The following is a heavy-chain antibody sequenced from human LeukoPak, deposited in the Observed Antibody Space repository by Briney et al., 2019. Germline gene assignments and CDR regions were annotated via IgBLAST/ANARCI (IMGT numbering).Heavy chain of an antibody. D-gene: IGHD6-25*01. CDR3: SRGSDESKTGDY. CDR1: GGSFSHYY. CDR2: IHPSGST. V-gene: IGHV4-34*01. Sequence: PETLSLTCAIYGGSFSHYYWSWIRQPPGKGLEWVGEIHPSGSTSFNPSLESRVSISKDTSKNQFSLKLTSVTAADTAVYYCSRGSDESKTGDYWGQGTLVTVSS. J-gene: IGHJ4*02.